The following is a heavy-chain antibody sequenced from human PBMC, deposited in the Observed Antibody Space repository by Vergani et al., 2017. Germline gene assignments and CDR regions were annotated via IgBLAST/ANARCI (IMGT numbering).Heavy chain of an antibody. CDR2: INWNSDSI. Sequence: EVQLVESGGGLVQPGRSLRLSCAASGVTFDDYAMHWVRQAPGKGLEWVSGINWNSDSIAYADSVKGRFTISRDNAKNSLYLQMNNLRAEDTAVYYCARQSRDVFCTNGVCPLGYWGQGALVTVSS. J-gene: IGHJ4*02. V-gene: IGHV3-9*01. CDR3: ARQSRDVFCTNGVCPLGY. CDR1: GVTFDDYA. D-gene: IGHD2-8*01.